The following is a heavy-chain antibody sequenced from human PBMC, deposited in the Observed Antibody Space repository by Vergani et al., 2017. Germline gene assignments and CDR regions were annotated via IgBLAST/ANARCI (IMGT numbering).Heavy chain of an antibody. Sequence: QLHLQESGPGLVTPSETLSLTCTVSGGSINNNNYYWVWIRQPPGKGPEWIGNIYYSGSTYYNPSLKSRVTISIDTSKDQFSLKVYSVTAADTAVYYCARRRSGSSNVDYWGQGTLVTVSS. CDR2: IYYSGST. V-gene: IGHV4-39*07. CDR1: GGSINNNNYY. D-gene: IGHD1-26*01. CDR3: ARRRSGSSNVDY. J-gene: IGHJ4*02.